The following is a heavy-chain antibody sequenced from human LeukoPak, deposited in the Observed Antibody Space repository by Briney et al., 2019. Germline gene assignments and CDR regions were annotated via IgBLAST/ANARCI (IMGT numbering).Heavy chain of an antibody. V-gene: IGHV4-4*07. CDR2: IYTSGST. Sequence: SETLSLTCTVSGGSISSYYWSWIRQPAGKGLEWIGRIYTSGSTNYNPSLKSRVTMSVDTSKNQFSLKLSSVTAANTAVYYCARDRYYYDSSGYYIFDYWGQGTLVTVSS. CDR3: ARDRYYYDSSGYYIFDY. J-gene: IGHJ4*02. CDR1: GGSISSYY. D-gene: IGHD3-22*01.